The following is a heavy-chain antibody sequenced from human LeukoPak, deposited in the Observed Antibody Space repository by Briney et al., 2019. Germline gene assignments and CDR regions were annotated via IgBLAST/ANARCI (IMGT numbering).Heavy chain of an antibody. V-gene: IGHV3-30-3*01. CDR1: GFTFSSYA. CDR3: AGGGYERSPFDY. J-gene: IGHJ4*02. CDR2: ISYDGSNK. Sequence: QSGGSLRLSCAASGFTFSSYAMHWARQAPGKGLEWVAVISYDGSNKYYADSVKGRFTISRDNSKNTLYLQMNSLRAEDTAVYYCAGGGYERSPFDYWGQGTLVTVSS. D-gene: IGHD1-26*01.